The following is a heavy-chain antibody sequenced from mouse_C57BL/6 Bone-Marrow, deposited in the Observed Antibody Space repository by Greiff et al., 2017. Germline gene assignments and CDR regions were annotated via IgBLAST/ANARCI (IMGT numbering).Heavy chain of an antibody. CDR3: ARDSNYVDWYFDF. CDR1: GFTFSDYG. CDR2: ISSGSSTI. V-gene: IGHV5-17*01. J-gene: IGHJ1*03. Sequence: EVHLVESGGGLVKPGGSLKLSCAASGFTFSDYGMHWVRQAPEKGLEWVAYISSGSSTIYYANTVKGRFTISRDNAKNTLFLQMTSLRSEDTAMYYCARDSNYVDWYFDFWGTGTTVTVSS. D-gene: IGHD2-5*01.